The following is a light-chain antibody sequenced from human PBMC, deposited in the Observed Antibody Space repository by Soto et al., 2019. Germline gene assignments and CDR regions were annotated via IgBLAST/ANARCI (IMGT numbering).Light chain of an antibody. V-gene: IGKV3-15*01. CDR2: GAS. Sequence: EIVMTQSPATLSVSAGERVTLSCRASESVSSNLAWYQQRPGQAPRLLIYGASTRATDTSVTSRGSGAGTEFTLTISSLHPQHFAVYYCQQHHNWPAPIIFGQGTQLEIK. J-gene: IGKJ5*01. CDR3: QQHHNWPAPII. CDR1: ESVSSN.